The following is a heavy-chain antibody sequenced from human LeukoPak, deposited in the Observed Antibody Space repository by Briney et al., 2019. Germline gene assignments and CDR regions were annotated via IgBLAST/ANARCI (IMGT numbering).Heavy chain of an antibody. CDR2: IYYSGST. D-gene: IGHD4-11*01. Sequence: SETLSLTCTVSGGSISSSSYYWGWIRQPPGKGLEWIGSIYYSGSTYYNPSLKSRVTISVDTSKNQFSLKLSSVTAADTAVYYCARNLYPSYSNYPAYYFDYWGQGTLVTVSS. CDR1: GGSISSSSYY. V-gene: IGHV4-39*07. J-gene: IGHJ4*02. CDR3: ARNLYPSYSNYPAYYFDY.